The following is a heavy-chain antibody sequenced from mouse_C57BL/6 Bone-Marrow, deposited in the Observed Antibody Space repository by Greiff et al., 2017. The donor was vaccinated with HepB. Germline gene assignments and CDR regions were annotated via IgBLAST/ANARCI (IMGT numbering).Heavy chain of an antibody. Sequence: EVKLMESEGGLVQPGSSMKLSCTASGFTFSDYYMAWVRQVPEKGLEWVANINYDGSSTYYLDSLKSRFIISRDNAKNILYLQMSSLKSEDTATYYCARDCWDYFDYWGQGTTLTVSS. CDR1: GFTFSDYY. V-gene: IGHV5-16*01. CDR2: INYDGSST. CDR3: ARDCWDYFDY. J-gene: IGHJ2*01.